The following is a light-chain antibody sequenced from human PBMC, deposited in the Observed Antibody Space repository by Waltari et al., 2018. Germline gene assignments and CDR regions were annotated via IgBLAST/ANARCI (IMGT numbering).Light chain of an antibody. CDR2: WAS. Sequence: DIVMTQSPDSLAVSLGERATIHCKSSQRVLYSSNHKNYLAWYQQKPGQPPKLLIYWASTRESGVPDRFSGSGSGTDFTLTISSLQAEDVAVYYCQQYYSTPRTFGQGTKVEIK. CDR3: QQYYSTPRT. CDR1: QRVLYSSNHKNY. J-gene: IGKJ1*01. V-gene: IGKV4-1*01.